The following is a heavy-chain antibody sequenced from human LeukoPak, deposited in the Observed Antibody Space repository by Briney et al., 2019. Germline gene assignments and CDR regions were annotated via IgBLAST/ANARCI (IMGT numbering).Heavy chain of an antibody. V-gene: IGHV3-23*01. D-gene: IGHD2-15*01. J-gene: IGHJ4*02. Sequence: PGGSLRLSCAAPGFTFRNYAVSGVGQAQGKGVGGVSAISGSGDKTFYAASVEGRFTVSRDNSKNTLYLQMNSLRADDTAVYYCAKALPDGGSLDYWGQGTLVTVSS. CDR3: AKALPDGGSLDY. CDR1: GFTFRNYA. CDR2: ISGSGDKT.